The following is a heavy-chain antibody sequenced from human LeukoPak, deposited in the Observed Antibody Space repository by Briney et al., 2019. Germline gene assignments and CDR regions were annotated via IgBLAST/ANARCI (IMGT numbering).Heavy chain of an antibody. V-gene: IGHV3-23*01. Sequence: PGGSLRLSCAASGFTFSSYSMNWVRQAPGKGLEWVSVISGSGSSTYYADSVKGRFTISRDNSKNTLYLQMNSLRAEDTAIYYCAKDVSSSSWGQGTMVTVSS. J-gene: IGHJ3*01. CDR2: ISGSGSST. CDR3: AKDVSSSS. CDR1: GFTFSSYS. D-gene: IGHD6-6*01.